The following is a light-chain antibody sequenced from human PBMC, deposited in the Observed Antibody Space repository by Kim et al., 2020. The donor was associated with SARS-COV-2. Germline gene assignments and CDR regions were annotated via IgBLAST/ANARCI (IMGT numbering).Light chain of an antibody. CDR3: GAWDTSLSIVV. CDR2: DNH. V-gene: IGLV1-51*01. CDR1: SSNIGNYY. J-gene: IGLJ2*01. Sequence: GQKVTISCSGTSSNIGNYYVACYQQHHGTAPRLLIYDNHERPSGIPDRFSGSKSGTTATLDITGLQTGDEADYYCGAWDTSLSIVVFGGGTQLTVL.